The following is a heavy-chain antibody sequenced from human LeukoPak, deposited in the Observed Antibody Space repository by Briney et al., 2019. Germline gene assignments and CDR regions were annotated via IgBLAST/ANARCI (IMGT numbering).Heavy chain of an antibody. CDR3: AKAQRRSPGIAVAVDY. V-gene: IGHV3-23*01. CDR2: ISGSGDST. CDR1: GFTFSSYA. Sequence: QPGGSLLLSCAASGFTFSSYAMSWVRQAPGKGLEWGSGISGSGDSTYYADSVKGRFTISRDNSKSTLYLQMNSLRAEDTAVYYCAKAQRRSPGIAVAVDYWGQGTLVTVSS. J-gene: IGHJ4*02. D-gene: IGHD6-19*01.